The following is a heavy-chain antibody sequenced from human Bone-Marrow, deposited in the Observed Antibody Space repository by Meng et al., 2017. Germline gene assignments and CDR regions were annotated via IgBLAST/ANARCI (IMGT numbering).Heavy chain of an antibody. CDR3: ARDQLHGSGGDYHRDVYYYYSMDV. CDR1: GGTFSSYV. Sequence: SSVNVSCKASGGTFSSYVISWLRQAPGQGLEWMGGIIPIFGTANYAQKLQGRVTITADESTRAAYMEMSSLRSEDTAVYYRARDQLHGSGGDYHRDVYYYYSMDVWGQGTTVTVSS. CDR2: IIPIFGTA. J-gene: IGHJ6*02. V-gene: IGHV1-69*13. D-gene: IGHD4-17*01.